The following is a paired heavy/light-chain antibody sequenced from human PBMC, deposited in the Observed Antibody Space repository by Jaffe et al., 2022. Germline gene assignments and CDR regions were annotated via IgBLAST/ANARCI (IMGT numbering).Heavy chain of an antibody. V-gene: IGHV3-9*01. D-gene: IGHD6-19*01. J-gene: IGHJ1*01. Sequence: EVQLVESGGGLEQPGRSLTLSCSASGFTFEDYDMYWVRQIPGKGLEWVAGITWRSESTGYADSVRGRFTISRDDAKNSLYLQMNSLRPEDTALYYCTRLDGGGWRNGFQYWGQGTRVTVSS. CDR3: TRLDGGGWRNGFQY. CDR2: ITWRSEST. CDR1: GFTFEDYD.
Light chain of an antibody. CDR3: MQGTHWPPT. CDR2: KVS. J-gene: IGKJ4*01. V-gene: IGKV2-30*02. CDR1: QSLVHSDGNTY. Sequence: DVVMTQSPLSLPVTLGQPASISCRSSQSLVHSDGNTYLNWFHQRPGQSPRRLICKVSNRDSGVPDRFSGSGSGTDFTLKISRVEAEDVGVYYCMQGTHWPPTLGGGTKVEI.